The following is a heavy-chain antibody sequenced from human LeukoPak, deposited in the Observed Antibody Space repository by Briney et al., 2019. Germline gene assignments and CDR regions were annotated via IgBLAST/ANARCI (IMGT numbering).Heavy chain of an antibody. Sequence: GGSLRLSCSASGFTFNSYAMSWVRQAPGKGLELVSTISGSGGSTYYADSVKGRFTISRDNSKNTLYLQMNSLRAEDTAVYYCAKDPNPYCSSTSCYGEASWGQGTLVTVSS. J-gene: IGHJ4*02. CDR1: GFTFNSYA. V-gene: IGHV3-23*01. D-gene: IGHD2-2*01. CDR3: AKDPNPYCSSTSCYGEAS. CDR2: ISGSGGST.